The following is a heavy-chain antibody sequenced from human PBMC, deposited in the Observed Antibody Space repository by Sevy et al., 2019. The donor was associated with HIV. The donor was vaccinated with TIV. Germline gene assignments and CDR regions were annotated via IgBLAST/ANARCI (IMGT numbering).Heavy chain of an antibody. CDR1: GGSISSNNW. D-gene: IGHD2-2*03. Sequence: SETLSLTCAVSGGSISSNNWWNWVRQTPGKGLEWIGEIYHSGSTNRNPSLKSRVTISVDKSKNQFSLKLSSVTAADTAVYYCARGVGGYCSSTSWHVDYWGQGTLVTVSS. J-gene: IGHJ4*02. V-gene: IGHV4-4*02. CDR2: IYHSGST. CDR3: ARGVGGYCSSTSWHVDY.